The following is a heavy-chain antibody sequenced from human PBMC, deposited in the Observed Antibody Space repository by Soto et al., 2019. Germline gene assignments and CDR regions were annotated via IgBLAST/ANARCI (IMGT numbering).Heavy chain of an antibody. J-gene: IGHJ4*02. D-gene: IGHD5-18*01. CDR3: ARGGYSYGYPYFDC. CDR2: ISYDGSNK. CDR1: GFTFSSYA. V-gene: IGHV3-30-3*01. Sequence: QVQLVESGGGVVQPGRSLRLSCAASGFTFSSYAMHWVRQAPGKGLEWVAVISYDGSNKYYADSVKGRFTISRDNSKNTLYLQMNSLRAEDTAVYYCARGGYSYGYPYFDCWGQGTLVTVSS.